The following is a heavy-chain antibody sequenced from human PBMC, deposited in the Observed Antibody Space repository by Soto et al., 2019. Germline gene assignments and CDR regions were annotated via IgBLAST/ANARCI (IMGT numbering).Heavy chain of an antibody. V-gene: IGHV1-69*06. Sequence: QVLLVQSGAELKKPRSSVKVSCKASGGIFISYTINWVRLAPGQGLEWMGGIIPILYSTNYAQKFQGRATIPAVKSTNTASLTLRTLRSEATAVYYCPSINSGNDYWCQGTLDPVSS. D-gene: IGHD2-15*01. CDR1: GGIFISYT. CDR2: IIPILYST. CDR3: PSINSGNDY. J-gene: IGHJ4*02.